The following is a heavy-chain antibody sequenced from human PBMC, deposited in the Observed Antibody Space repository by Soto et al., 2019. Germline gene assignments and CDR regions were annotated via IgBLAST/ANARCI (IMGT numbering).Heavy chain of an antibody. J-gene: IGHJ6*02. CDR2: INHSGST. Sequence: SETLSLTCAVYGGSFSGYYWSWIRQPPGKGLEWIGDINHSGSTNYNPSLKSRVTISVDTSKNQFSLKLSSVTAADTAVYYCARGRTGNWNTNYYYYYGMDVWGQGTTVTVSS. D-gene: IGHD1-1*01. CDR3: ARGRTGNWNTNYYYYYGMDV. V-gene: IGHV4-34*01. CDR1: GGSFSGYY.